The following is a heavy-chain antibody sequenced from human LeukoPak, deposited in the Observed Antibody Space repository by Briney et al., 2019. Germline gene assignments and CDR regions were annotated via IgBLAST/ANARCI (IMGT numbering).Heavy chain of an antibody. CDR1: GFTFSTYN. J-gene: IGHJ6*03. CDR2: ISGSGDKT. Sequence: QPGRSLRLSCTASGFTFSTYNIHWVRQAPGGGLEWVSAISGSGDKTYHADSVKGRFTISKDNSENRLSLQMDSLRAEDTAVYFCAKDTTAWWYHRAYMNVWGKGTTVTVSS. V-gene: IGHV3-23*01. D-gene: IGHD2-15*01. CDR3: AKDTTAWWYHRAYMNV.